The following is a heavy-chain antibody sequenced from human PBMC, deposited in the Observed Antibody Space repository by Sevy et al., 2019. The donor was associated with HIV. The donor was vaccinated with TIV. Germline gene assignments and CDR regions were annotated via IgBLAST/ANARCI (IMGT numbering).Heavy chain of an antibody. Sequence: GGSLRLSCAASGFTLSNCNMNWVRQAPGKGLEWISYIRSGDDTIYYAQSVKGRFTFSRYNAKNSLYLQMDSLTDEDTAVYYCANDRWDTTPPSRALDFWGQGTLVTVSS. V-gene: IGHV3-48*02. D-gene: IGHD3-22*01. CDR2: IRSGDDTI. CDR3: ANDRWDTTPPSRALDF. J-gene: IGHJ4*02. CDR1: GFTLSNCN.